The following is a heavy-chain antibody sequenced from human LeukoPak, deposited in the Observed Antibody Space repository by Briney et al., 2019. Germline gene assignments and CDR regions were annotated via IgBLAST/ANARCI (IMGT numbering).Heavy chain of an antibody. CDR2: ISSSGSTI. Sequence: GGSLRLSYAASGFTFSDYYMSWIRQAPGKGLEWVSYISSSGSTIYYADSVKGRFTISRDNAKNSLYLQMNSLRAEDTAVYYCAMGSAAAGTRQFDCWGQGTLVTASS. CDR1: GFTFSDYY. V-gene: IGHV3-11*01. D-gene: IGHD6-13*01. J-gene: IGHJ4*02. CDR3: AMGSAAAGTRQFDC.